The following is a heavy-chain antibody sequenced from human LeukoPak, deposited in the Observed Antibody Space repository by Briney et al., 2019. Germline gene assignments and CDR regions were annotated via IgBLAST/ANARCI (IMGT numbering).Heavy chain of an antibody. CDR2: FAYSGTT. V-gene: IGHV4-59*08. D-gene: IGHD6-19*01. J-gene: IGHJ3*02. Sequence: PSETLSLTCTASDGSISSHYWSWIRQPPGKGLEWIGHFAYSGTTSYNASLKSRVTISVDTSKNQFSLTLTSVTAADTAVYYCARPHSSGWYRVYDIWGQGTMVTVSS. CDR3: ARPHSSGWYRVYDI. CDR1: DGSISSHY.